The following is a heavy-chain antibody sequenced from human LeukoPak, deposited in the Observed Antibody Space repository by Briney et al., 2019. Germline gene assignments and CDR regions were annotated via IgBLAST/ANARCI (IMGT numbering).Heavy chain of an antibody. D-gene: IGHD3-16*01. V-gene: IGHV3-48*03. J-gene: IGHJ4*02. CDR3: ARDVPSAWGTLNY. CDR1: GFTFDNHE. CDR2: ISSVSSTI. Sequence: GGSLRHSCRASGFTFDNHEMNWVRQAPGKGLEWISYISSVSSTIYYADSVKGRFTISRDNVKNTLYLQMNSLRIEDTAVYYCARDVPSAWGTLNYWGQGTLVTVSS.